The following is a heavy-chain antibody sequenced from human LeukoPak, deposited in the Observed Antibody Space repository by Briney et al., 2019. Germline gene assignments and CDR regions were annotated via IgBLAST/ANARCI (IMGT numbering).Heavy chain of an antibody. CDR1: GGSIRSSSSY. J-gene: IGHJ4*02. V-gene: IGHV4-39*07. CDR2: IYYSGST. Sequence: SETLSLTCTVSGGSIRSSSSYWGWIRQPPGRGLEWIGGIYYSGSTYYNPSLKSRVTISVDTSKNQFSLKLSSVTAADTAVYYCAHLDHYDLHFDYWGQGTLVTVSS. D-gene: IGHD3-22*01. CDR3: AHLDHYDLHFDY.